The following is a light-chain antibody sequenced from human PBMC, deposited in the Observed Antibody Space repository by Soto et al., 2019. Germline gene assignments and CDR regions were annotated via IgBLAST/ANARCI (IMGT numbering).Light chain of an antibody. V-gene: IGKV1-13*02. J-gene: IGKJ4*01. CDR2: DAS. Sequence: IQMTQSPSSLSASVGDRVTITCRASQDIATGLAWYQQKLGRAPRLLIYDASSLESGVPSRFSGSGYGTEFTLTISSLQPDDFATYYCEQYNTYSSLTFGGGTKVDIK. CDR3: EQYNTYSSLT. CDR1: QDIATG.